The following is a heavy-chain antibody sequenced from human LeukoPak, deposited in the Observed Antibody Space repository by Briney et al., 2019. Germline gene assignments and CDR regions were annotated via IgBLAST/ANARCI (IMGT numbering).Heavy chain of an antibody. D-gene: IGHD2-15*01. V-gene: IGHV6-1*01. CDR2: TYYRSKWYN. CDR1: GDSVSSNSAA. Sequence: SQTLSLTCAISGDSVSSNSAAWNWIRQSPSRGLEWPGRTYYRSKWYNDYAVSVKSRITINPDTSKNQFSLQLNSVTPEDTAVYYCARAFTVLERALNGGSLSTFDYWGQGTLVTVSS. J-gene: IGHJ4*02. CDR3: ARAFTVLERALNGGSLSTFDY.